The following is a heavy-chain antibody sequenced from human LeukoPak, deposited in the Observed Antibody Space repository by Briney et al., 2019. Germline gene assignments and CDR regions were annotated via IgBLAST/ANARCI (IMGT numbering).Heavy chain of an antibody. V-gene: IGHV3-23*01. Sequence: GGSLRLSCIASGFTCSTCAMNWVRQAPGKGLEWVSTISGSGVRAYYAESVKGRFTISRDNAKNTVSLQINSLRAEDTAVYYCARGGFHHGFDIWGQGTMVTVSS. CDR2: ISGSGVRA. J-gene: IGHJ3*02. CDR1: GFTCSTCA. CDR3: ARGGFHHGFDI. D-gene: IGHD3-22*01.